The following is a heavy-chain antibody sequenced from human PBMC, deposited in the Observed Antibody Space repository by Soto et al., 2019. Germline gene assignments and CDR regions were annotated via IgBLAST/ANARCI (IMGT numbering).Heavy chain of an antibody. J-gene: IGHJ5*01. V-gene: IGHV3-33*01. CDR1: GFTFSIYG. Sequence: QVQLVESGGGVVQPGRSLRLSCAASGFTFSIYGMHWVRQAPGKGLEWVAIAWFDGSIEYYADSVKGRFTISRDNSKNTLYLPMNSLRAEDTAVYYCARDNHLGYCSGGSCYGLDSWGQGTLVTVSS. CDR2: AWFDGSIE. D-gene: IGHD2-15*01. CDR3: ARDNHLGYCSGGSCYGLDS.